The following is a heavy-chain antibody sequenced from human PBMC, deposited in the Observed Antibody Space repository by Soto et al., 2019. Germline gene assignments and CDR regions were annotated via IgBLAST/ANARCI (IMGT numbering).Heavy chain of an antibody. J-gene: IGHJ4*02. CDR3: AKGMANTVFGVDTLFDF. CDR2: ISGSASAT. CDR1: GCSFSNYA. D-gene: IGHD3-3*01. V-gene: IGHV3-23*01. Sequence: XGLLLLSFSPCGCSFSNYAMSLVRQAPGKGLEWVSLISGSASATHYADSVKGRFTISRDNSKRTVYLQLNSPRAEDTAVYYCAKGMANTVFGVDTLFDFWGRGNLVTVSS.